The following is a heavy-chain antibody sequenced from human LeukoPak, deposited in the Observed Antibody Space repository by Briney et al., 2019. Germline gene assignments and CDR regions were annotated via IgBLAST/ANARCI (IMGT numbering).Heavy chain of an antibody. CDR3: ARHQDYYYYYYMDV. J-gene: IGHJ6*03. Sequence: GGSLRLSCAASGFTFSSYSMNWVRQAPGKGLEWVSSISSSSSYIYYADSVKGRFTISRDNAKNSLYLQMNSLRAEDTAVYYCARHQDYYYYYYMDVWGKGTTVTVSS. V-gene: IGHV3-21*01. CDR1: GFTFSSYS. CDR2: ISSSSSYI.